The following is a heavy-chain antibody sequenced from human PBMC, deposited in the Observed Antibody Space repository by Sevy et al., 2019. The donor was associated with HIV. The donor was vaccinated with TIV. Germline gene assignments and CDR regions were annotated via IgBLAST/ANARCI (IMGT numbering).Heavy chain of an antibody. V-gene: IGHV3-21*06. J-gene: IGHJ4*02. CDR1: GFIFSDFY. CDR2: ITGYSTDI. Sequence: GGSLRLSCAASGFIFSDFYMSWVRQAPGKGLEWVSTITGYSTDIYYADSVKGRFTISRDDAKNSLYLQMNGLRAEDTAIYYCARAEQTYFFDYWGQGTLVTVSS. CDR3: ARAEQTYFFDY.